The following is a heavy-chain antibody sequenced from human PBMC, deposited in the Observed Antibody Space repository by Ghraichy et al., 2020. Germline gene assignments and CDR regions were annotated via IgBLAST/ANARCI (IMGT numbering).Heavy chain of an antibody. J-gene: IGHJ4*02. CDR3: AKRPALLQVVYFED. V-gene: IGHV3-23*01. CDR2: ISGSGGST. D-gene: IGHD2-21*01. Sequence: GESLNISCAASGFNFRNYALSWVRQPPGKGLEWVSSISGSGGSTSYADSVKGRFTISRDNFKNTLYLLMNSLRAEDTAVYYCAKRPALLQVVYFEDWGQGTLVTVSS. CDR1: GFNFRNYA.